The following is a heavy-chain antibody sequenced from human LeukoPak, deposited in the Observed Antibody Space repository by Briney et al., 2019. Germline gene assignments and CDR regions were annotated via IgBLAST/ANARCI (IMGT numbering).Heavy chain of an antibody. CDR1: GGSISSGSYY. CDR3: ARTQYDFWSGTYYFDY. V-gene: IGHV4-61*02. Sequence: SQTLSLTCTVSGGSISSGSYYWSWIRRPAGKGLEWIGRIYTSGSTNYNPSLKSRVTISVDTSKNQFSLKLSSVTAADTAVYYCARTQYDFWSGTYYFDYWGQGTLVTVSS. CDR2: IYTSGST. J-gene: IGHJ4*02. D-gene: IGHD3-3*01.